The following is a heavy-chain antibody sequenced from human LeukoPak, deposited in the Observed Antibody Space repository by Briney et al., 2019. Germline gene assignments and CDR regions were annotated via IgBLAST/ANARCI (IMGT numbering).Heavy chain of an antibody. V-gene: IGHV4-39*07. D-gene: IGHD5-18*01. Sequence: NPSETLSLTCTVSGGSINSSTYYWGWIRQPPGKGLEWIGSIYYGGFTYQTPSLKSRVTISVDTSKNQFSLKLSSVTAADTAVYYCARDKGDTAMFPYYYYYYMDVWGKGTTVTVSS. CDR2: IYYGGFT. CDR1: GGSINSSTYY. CDR3: ARDKGDTAMFPYYYYYYMDV. J-gene: IGHJ6*03.